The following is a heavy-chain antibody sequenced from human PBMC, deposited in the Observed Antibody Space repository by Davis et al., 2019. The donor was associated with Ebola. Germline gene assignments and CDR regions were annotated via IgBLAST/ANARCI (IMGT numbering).Heavy chain of an antibody. CDR1: GGSFSGYY. D-gene: IGHD5-18*01. J-gene: IGHJ4*02. CDR3: ARDAGYSYGFDY. Sequence: SETLSLTCAVYGGSFSGYYWSWIRQPPGKGLEWIGEINHSGSTNYNPSLKSRVTISVDTSKNQFSLKLSSVTDADTAVYYCARDAGYSYGFDYWGQGTLVTVSS. V-gene: IGHV4-34*01. CDR2: INHSGST.